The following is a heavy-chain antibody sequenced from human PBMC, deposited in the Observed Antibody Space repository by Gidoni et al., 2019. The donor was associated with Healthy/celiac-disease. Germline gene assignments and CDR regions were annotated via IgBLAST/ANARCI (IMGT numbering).Heavy chain of an antibody. V-gene: IGHV3-30*02. Sequence: QVQLVESGGGVVQPGGSLRLSCAASGFTFSSYGMHWVRQAPGKGLEWVAFIRYDGSNKYYADSVKGRFTISRDNSKNTLYLQMNSLRAEDTAVYYCAKLWGSTFDYWGQGTLVTVSS. CDR1: GFTFSSYG. CDR2: IRYDGSNK. D-gene: IGHD3-16*01. CDR3: AKLWGSTFDY. J-gene: IGHJ4*02.